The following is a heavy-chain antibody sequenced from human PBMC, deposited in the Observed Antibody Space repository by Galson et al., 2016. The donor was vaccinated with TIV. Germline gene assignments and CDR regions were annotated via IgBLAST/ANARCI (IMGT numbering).Heavy chain of an antibody. D-gene: IGHD1-1*01. Sequence: SLRLSCAASGFTFRDYYMSWIRQAPGKGLEWVSDISSSGSTKYYADSVKGRFTVSRDNAKNSLYLQMNSLRAEDTAVYYCARVPAKLDAQTNYGMDVGGQGTPVTVSS. CDR1: GFTFRDYY. J-gene: IGHJ6*02. V-gene: IGHV3-11*01. CDR2: ISSSGSTK. CDR3: ARVPAKLDAQTNYGMDV.